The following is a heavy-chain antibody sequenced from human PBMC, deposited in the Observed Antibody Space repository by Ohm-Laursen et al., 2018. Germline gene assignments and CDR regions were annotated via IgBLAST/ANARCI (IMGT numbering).Heavy chain of an antibody. CDR1: GFTSFSSHW. V-gene: IGHV3-7*03. CDR2: VNQDGSEK. CDR3: ATEILLRGSLQ. J-gene: IGHJ4*02. D-gene: IGHD3-9*01. Sequence: SLRLSCAASGFTSFSSHWMSWVRQAPGKGLEWVAAVNQDGSEKYYVDSVKGRFTISRDNAKNSLYLQMNSLRAEDTAVYYCATEILLRGSLQWGQGTLVTVSS.